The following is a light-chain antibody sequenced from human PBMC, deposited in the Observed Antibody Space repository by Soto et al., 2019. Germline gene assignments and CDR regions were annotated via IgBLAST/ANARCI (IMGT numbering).Light chain of an antibody. V-gene: IGLV2-14*01. CDR2: DVS. J-gene: IGLJ1*01. CDR3: CSYSTDTTLYV. CDR1: NSDVGDYNL. Sequence: QSALTQPASVSGSPGQSITIPCSGTNSDVGDYNLVSWYQQRPGEAPKLVIFDVSNRPSGVSDRFSGSKSGNTASLTISGLQAEDEGDYFCCSYSTDTTLYVFGSGTKVTVL.